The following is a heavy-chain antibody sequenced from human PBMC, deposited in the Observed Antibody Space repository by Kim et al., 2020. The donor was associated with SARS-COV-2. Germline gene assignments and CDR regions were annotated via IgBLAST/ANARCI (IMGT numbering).Heavy chain of an antibody. CDR3: ARAMGVWFGTDV. Sequence: ASVKVSCKASGYTFTSYGISWVRQAPGQGLKWMGWISAYNGNTNYAQKLQGRVTITTDTSTRTAYMELRSLRSYDTAVYYCARAMGVWFGTDVWGQGTTVTVSS. J-gene: IGHJ6*02. CDR2: ISAYNGNT. D-gene: IGHD3-10*01. V-gene: IGHV1-18*01. CDR1: GYTFTSYG.